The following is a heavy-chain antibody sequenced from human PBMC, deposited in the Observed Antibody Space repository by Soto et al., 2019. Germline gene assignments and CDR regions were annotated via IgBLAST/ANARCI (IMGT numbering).Heavy chain of an antibody. CDR1: GRAFRGFY. CDR2: INDSGRT. Sequence: ASETLSLPCAVSGRAFRGFYWNWVRQSPAKGLEWIGEINDSGRTNYNPSFTSRVTISADTAKNQFSLIMTSVTAADTAVYFCARGHYDFWSGYSTSYYYYCLDVWGPGTTVTVSS. V-gene: IGHV4-34*01. CDR3: ARGHYDFWSGYSTSYYYYCLDV. J-gene: IGHJ6*02. D-gene: IGHD3-3*01.